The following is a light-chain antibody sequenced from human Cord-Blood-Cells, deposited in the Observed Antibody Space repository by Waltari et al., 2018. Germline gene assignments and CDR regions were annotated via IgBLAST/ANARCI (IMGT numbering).Light chain of an antibody. V-gene: IGLV3-19*01. CDR3: NSRDSSGNHYV. CDR2: GKN. CDR1: SLRSSY. J-gene: IGLJ1*01. Sequence: SSQLTQDPAVSVALGQTARITCQGASLRSSYASWYQQKPGQAPVLVIYGKNNRRSGIPDRFSGSSSGNTASWTITGAQAEDEADYYCNSRDSSGNHYVFGTGTKVTVL.